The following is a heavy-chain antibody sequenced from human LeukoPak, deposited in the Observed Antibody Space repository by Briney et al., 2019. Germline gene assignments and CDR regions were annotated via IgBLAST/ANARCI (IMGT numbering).Heavy chain of an antibody. CDR2: TYHRSRWHN. D-gene: IGHD2-21*01. J-gene: IGHJ6*03. CDR3: ARASVVATYYFYYMGV. CDR1: GDSVSTNSAS. Sequence: SQTLSLTCAISGDSVSTNSASWNWIRQSPSRGLEWLGRTYHRSRWHNDYAESVKSRITISPDTSKNQFSLQLNSVTPDDTAVYYCARASVVATYYFYYMGVWGKGTTVTVSS. V-gene: IGHV6-1*01.